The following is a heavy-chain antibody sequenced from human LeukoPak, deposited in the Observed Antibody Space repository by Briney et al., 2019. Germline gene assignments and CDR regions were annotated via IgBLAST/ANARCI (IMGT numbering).Heavy chain of an antibody. J-gene: IGHJ4*02. D-gene: IGHD3-9*01. CDR3: ARGESILTGFDY. Sequence: GGSLRLSCAASGFTFSSYSMNWVRQAPGKGLEWVSSISSSSSYIYYADSVKGRFTISRDNAKNSLYLQMNSLRAEDTAVYYCARGESILTGFDYWGQRTLVTVSS. V-gene: IGHV3-21*01. CDR1: GFTFSSYS. CDR2: ISSSSSYI.